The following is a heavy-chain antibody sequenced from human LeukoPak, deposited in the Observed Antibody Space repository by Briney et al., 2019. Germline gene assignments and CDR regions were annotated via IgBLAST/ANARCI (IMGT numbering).Heavy chain of an antibody. CDR1: GFTFSTYA. J-gene: IGHJ6*02. D-gene: IGHD4-23*01. CDR2: ISYDGTFK. V-gene: IGHV3-30-3*01. Sequence: GGSLRLSCVASGFTFSTYAMHWVRQAPGKGLHWVALISYDGTFKYYADSVRGRFTISRDNSKNTLYLQMNSLRTEDTALYYCARDYGGSSGYGMDVWGQGTTVTVSS. CDR3: ARDYGGSSGYGMDV.